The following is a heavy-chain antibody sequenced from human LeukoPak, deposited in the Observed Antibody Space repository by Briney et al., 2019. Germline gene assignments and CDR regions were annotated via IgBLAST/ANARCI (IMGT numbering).Heavy chain of an antibody. D-gene: IGHD3-10*01. CDR1: GGSISSYY. CDR3: ARGDYGSGSYYYYMDV. CDR2: IYYSGST. J-gene: IGHJ6*03. Sequence: KPSETLSLTCTVSGGSISSYYWSWIRQPPGKGLEWIGYIYYSGSTNYNPSLKSRVTISVDTSKNQFSLKLSSVTAADTAVYYCARGDYGSGSYYYYMDVWGKGTTVTVSS. V-gene: IGHV4-59*01.